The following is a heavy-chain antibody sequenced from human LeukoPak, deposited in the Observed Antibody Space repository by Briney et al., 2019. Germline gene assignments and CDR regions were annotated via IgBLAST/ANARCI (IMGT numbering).Heavy chain of an antibody. V-gene: IGHV4-4*07. CDR2: MYSSGRT. Sequence: KPSETLSLTCTVSGGSISSYYWSWIRQPPGKGLEWIGRMYSSGRTNYNPSLKSRVTMSVDTSKNQFFLKLSSVTAADTAVYYCAREYSYDSSSYSYWGQGILVTVSS. J-gene: IGHJ4*02. CDR3: AREYSYDSSSYSY. D-gene: IGHD3-22*01. CDR1: GGSISSYY.